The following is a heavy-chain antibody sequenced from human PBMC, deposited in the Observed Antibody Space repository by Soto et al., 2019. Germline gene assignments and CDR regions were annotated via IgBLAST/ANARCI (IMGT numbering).Heavy chain of an antibody. D-gene: IGHD5-12*01. J-gene: IGHJ4*02. CDR3: ASQDIVATSSFDF. Sequence: SETLSLTCTVSGGSVGSSNYYWGWIRQPPGKGLEWIASTYYSGSTYYNPSLKSRVTLSVDTSRNQFSVKLNSVTAADTAVYYCASQDIVATSSFDFWGQGTPVTVSS. CDR1: GGSVGSSNYY. V-gene: IGHV4-39*01. CDR2: TYYSGST.